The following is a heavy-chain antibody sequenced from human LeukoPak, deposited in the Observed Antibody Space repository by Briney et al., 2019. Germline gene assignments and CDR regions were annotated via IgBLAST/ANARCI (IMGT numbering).Heavy chain of an antibody. J-gene: IGHJ4*02. CDR3: ARDLGYFDY. CDR1: GFTFSSYG. Sequence: GGSLRLSCAAPGFTFSSYGMHWVRQAPGKGLEWVTFLWYDGSNKYYADFVKGRFTISRDNSKNTLYLQMNTLRAEDTAVYYCARDLGYFDYWGQGTLVTVSS. V-gene: IGHV3-33*01. CDR2: LWYDGSNK.